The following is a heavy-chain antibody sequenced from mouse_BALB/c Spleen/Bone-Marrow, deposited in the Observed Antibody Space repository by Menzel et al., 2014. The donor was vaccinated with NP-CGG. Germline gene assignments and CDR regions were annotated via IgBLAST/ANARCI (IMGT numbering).Heavy chain of an antibody. J-gene: IGHJ4*01. CDR3: ARVLRPHYYAMDY. Sequence: EVKVVDSGGGLVKPGGSLKLSCAASGFTFSDYYMYWVRQTPEKRLEWVATISDGGSYTYYPDSVKGRFTISRDIAKNNLYLQMSSLKSEDTAMYYCARVLRPHYYAMDYWGQGTSVTVSS. V-gene: IGHV5-4*02. CDR1: GFTFSDYY. D-gene: IGHD1-2*01. CDR2: ISDGGSYT.